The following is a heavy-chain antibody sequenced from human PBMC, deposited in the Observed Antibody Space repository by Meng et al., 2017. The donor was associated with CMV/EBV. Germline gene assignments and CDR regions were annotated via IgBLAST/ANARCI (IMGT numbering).Heavy chain of an antibody. CDR1: GFTFSDYY. CDR2: ISSSGSTI. Sequence: GGSLRLSCAASGFTFSDYYMSWIRQAPGKGLEWVSYISSSGSTIYYADSVKGRFTISRDNAKNSLYLQMNSLRAEDTAVYYCAREGYYDFWSGYAYYYYYGMDVRGQGTTVTVSS. J-gene: IGHJ6*02. D-gene: IGHD3-3*01. V-gene: IGHV3-11*04. CDR3: AREGYYDFWSGYAYYYYYGMDV.